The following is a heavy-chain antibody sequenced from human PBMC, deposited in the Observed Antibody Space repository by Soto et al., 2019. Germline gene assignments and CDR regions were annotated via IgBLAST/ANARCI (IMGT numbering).Heavy chain of an antibody. D-gene: IGHD3-10*01. CDR2: MNPNSGNT. V-gene: IGHV1-8*01. CDR1: GYTFTSYD. CDR3: ARATMVRGATQGSCYYYYMDV. J-gene: IGHJ6*03. Sequence: GASVKVSCKASGYTFTSYDINWVRQATGQGLEWMGWMNPNSGNTGYAQKFQGRVTMTRNTSISTAYMELSSLRSEDTAVYYCARATMVRGATQGSCYYYYMDVWGKGTTVTVSS.